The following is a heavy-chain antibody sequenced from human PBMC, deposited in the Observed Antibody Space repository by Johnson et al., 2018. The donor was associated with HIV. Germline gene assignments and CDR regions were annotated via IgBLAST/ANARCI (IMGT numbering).Heavy chain of an antibody. CDR1: GFTFSSYA. D-gene: IGHD3-10*01. Sequence: MLLVESGGGLVQPGGSLRLSCAASGFTFSSYAMSWVRQAPGKGLEWVSTISESGDSTYHTDSVKGRFTISRDNSKNTVYLQMNSLRVEDTAVYYCARDRGLDAFDIWGQGTMVTVSS. V-gene: IGHV3-23*04. J-gene: IGHJ3*02. CDR3: ARDRGLDAFDI. CDR2: ISESGDST.